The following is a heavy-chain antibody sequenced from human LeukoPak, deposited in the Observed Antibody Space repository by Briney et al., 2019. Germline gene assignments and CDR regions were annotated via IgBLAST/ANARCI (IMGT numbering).Heavy chain of an antibody. CDR3: ARDDGSGYYGFDY. J-gene: IGHJ4*02. CDR1: GYTFTGYY. D-gene: IGHD3-22*01. Sequence: ASVKVSCKASGYTFTGYYMHWVRQAPGQGLGWMGRINPNSGGTNYAQKFQGRVTMTRDTSISTAYMELSRLRSDDTAVYYCARDDGSGYYGFDYWGQGTLVTVSS. V-gene: IGHV1-2*02. CDR2: INPNSGGT.